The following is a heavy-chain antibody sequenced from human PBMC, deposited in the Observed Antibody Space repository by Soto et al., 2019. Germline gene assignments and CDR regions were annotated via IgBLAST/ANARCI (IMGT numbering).Heavy chain of an antibody. CDR3: ARVYALSAFDI. J-gene: IGHJ3*02. CDR2: IWYDGSNK. V-gene: IGHV3-33*01. Sequence: QVQLVESGGGVVQPGRSLRLSCAASGFTFSSYGMHWVRQAPGKGLEWVAVIWYDGSNKYYADSVKGRFTISRDNSKNTLYLQMNSLRAEDTAVYYCARVYALSAFDIWGQGTMVTVSS. D-gene: IGHD3-16*01. CDR1: GFTFSSYG.